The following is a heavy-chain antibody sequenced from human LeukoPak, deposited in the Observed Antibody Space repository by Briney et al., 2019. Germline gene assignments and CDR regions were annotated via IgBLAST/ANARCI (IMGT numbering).Heavy chain of an antibody. D-gene: IGHD3-9*01. CDR2: IRSNGNGETT. CDR1: GFTFGDYD. CDR3: TRGVERYFGWLPREGFDY. V-gene: IGHV3-49*04. J-gene: IGHJ4*02. Sequence: GRSLRLSCTASGFTFGDYDMSWVRQAPGKGLEWVGFIRSNGNGETTAYPASVKSRFTISRDDSKSIDYLQINSLKTEDTGVYYCTRGVERYFGWLPREGFDYWGQGTLVTVSS.